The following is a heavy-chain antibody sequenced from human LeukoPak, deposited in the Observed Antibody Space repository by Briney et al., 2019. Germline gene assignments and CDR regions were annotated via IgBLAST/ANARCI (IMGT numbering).Heavy chain of an antibody. CDR2: IYYSGSA. Sequence: SETLSLTCTVSGGSISSGGYYWSWIRQHPGTGLEWIGYIYYSGSAYCNPSLKSRVTISVDTSENQFSLKLSSVTAADTAVYYCARVNYGSATKEDYWGQGTLVTVSS. CDR3: ARVNYGSATKEDY. CDR1: GGSISSGGYY. J-gene: IGHJ4*02. D-gene: IGHD3-10*01. V-gene: IGHV4-31*03.